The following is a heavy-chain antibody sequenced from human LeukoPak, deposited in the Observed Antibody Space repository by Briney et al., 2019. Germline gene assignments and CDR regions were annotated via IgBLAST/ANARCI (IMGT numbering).Heavy chain of an antibody. D-gene: IGHD4-23*01. CDR2: NSSSSSYI. Sequence: GGSLRLSCAASGFTFSSYSMNWVRQAPGKGLEWVSSNSSSSSYIYYADSVKGRFTISRDNAKNSLYLQMNSLRAEDTAVYYCARTTTVVSGGFGYWGQGTLVTVSS. CDR1: GFTFSSYS. V-gene: IGHV3-21*01. J-gene: IGHJ4*02. CDR3: ARTTTVVSGGFGY.